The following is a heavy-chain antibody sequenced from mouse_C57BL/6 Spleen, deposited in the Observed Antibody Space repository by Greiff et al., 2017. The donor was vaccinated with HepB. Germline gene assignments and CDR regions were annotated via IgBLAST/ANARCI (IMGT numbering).Heavy chain of an antibody. V-gene: IGHV1-69*01. CDR3: ALTVVATDFDV. CDR1: GYTFTSYW. CDR2: IDPSDSYT. D-gene: IGHD1-1*01. J-gene: IGHJ1*03. Sequence: QVQLQQPGAELVMPGASVKLSCKASGYTFTSYWMHWVKQRPGQGLEWIGEIDPSDSYTNYNQKFKGKSTLTVDKSSSTAYMQLSSLTSEDSAVYYCALTVVATDFDVWGTGTTVTVSS.